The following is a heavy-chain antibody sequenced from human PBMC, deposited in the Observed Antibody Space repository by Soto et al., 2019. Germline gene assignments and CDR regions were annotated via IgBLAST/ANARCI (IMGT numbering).Heavy chain of an antibody. V-gene: IGHV4-59*01. CDR1: GGTSISYY. J-gene: IGHJ6*03. CDR3: AREGGNYYYMDV. Sequence: LETHPHTSTVSGGTSISYYWSWIRQPPGKGLEWIGYIYYSGSTNYNPSLKSRVTISVDTSKNQFSLKLSSVTAADTAVYYCAREGGNYYYMDVWGKGTTVTVSS. CDR2: IYYSGST.